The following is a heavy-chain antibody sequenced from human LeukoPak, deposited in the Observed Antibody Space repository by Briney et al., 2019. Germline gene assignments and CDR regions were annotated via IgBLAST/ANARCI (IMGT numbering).Heavy chain of an antibody. J-gene: IGHJ4*02. CDR2: ISGSGGST. D-gene: IGHD3-22*01. CDR1: GFPLSSYA. CDR3: ANDRGIITDY. Sequence: GGSLRLSCAASGFPLSSYAMSWVRQAPGKGQGWVSAISGSGGSTYYADSVKGRFTISRDNSKNTLYLQMNSLRAEDTALYYCANDRGIITDYWGQGTLVTVSS. V-gene: IGHV3-23*01.